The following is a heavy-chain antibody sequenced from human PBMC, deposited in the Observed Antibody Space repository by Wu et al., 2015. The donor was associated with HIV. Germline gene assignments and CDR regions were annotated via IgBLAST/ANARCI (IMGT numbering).Heavy chain of an antibody. CDR3: ATPRARDGYNSYYYYMDV. J-gene: IGHJ6*03. D-gene: IGHD5-24*01. Sequence: QVQLVQSGAEVRKPGSSVKVSCKASGGTFSNYAVSWMRQAPGQGLEWMGGIKIILGTTKYAQNFQGRVTITADESTSTAYMELSSLRSEDTAVYYCATPRARDGYNSYYYYMDVWGKGTTVTVSS. CDR1: GGTFSNYA. CDR2: IKIILGTT. V-gene: IGHV1-69*11.